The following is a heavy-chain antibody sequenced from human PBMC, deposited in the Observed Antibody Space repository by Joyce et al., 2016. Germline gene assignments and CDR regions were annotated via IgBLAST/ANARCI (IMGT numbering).Heavy chain of an antibody. CDR3: AKGRGSDTSCYDY. J-gene: IGHJ4*02. V-gene: IGHV3-23*01. CDR1: GFSFSSYA. Sequence: EVQLLESGGGLVQPGGSLRLSCAASGFSFSSYAMSWVRQAPGQGLEWVSTISGGSGTTYHADSVKGRFTISRDSSKNTLYLQVNSLSAEDTALYYCAKGRGSDTSCYDYWGQGTLVTVSS. CDR2: ISGGSGTT. D-gene: IGHD2-2*01.